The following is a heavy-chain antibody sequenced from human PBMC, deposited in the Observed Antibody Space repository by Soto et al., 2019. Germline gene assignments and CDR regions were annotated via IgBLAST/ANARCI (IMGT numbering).Heavy chain of an antibody. CDR2: ISGRGDNT. V-gene: IGHV3-23*01. Sequence: PGGSLRLSCAASGFTFSSHVMSWVRQAAGKGLEWFSAISGRGDNTYYADSVKGRFTISRDNSENTLYLQMNSLRVEDTAAYLCAMWPGANSNWYGSFDYWGQGTQITVSS. CDR3: AMWPGANSNWYGSFDY. D-gene: IGHD1-20*01. J-gene: IGHJ4*02. CDR1: GFTFSSHV.